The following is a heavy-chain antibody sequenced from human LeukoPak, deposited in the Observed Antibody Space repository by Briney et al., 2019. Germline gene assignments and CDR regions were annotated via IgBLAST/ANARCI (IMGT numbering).Heavy chain of an antibody. V-gene: IGHV4-39*01. CDR2: IYYNGTT. D-gene: IGHD3-10*01. CDR3: ARGRVYPYYYMDV. CDR1: GGSINSISYY. J-gene: IGHJ6*03. Sequence: ASETLSLTCSVSGGSINSISYYWGWIRQPPGKGLEWIGSIYYNGTTYYSPSLKSRVTITVDTSKNQFSLKLSSVTAADTAVYYCARGRVYPYYYMDVWGKGTTVTVSS.